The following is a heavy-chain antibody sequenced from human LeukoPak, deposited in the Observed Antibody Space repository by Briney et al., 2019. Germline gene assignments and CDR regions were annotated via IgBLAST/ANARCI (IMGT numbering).Heavy chain of an antibody. CDR3: ARDDGGDFNDAFDI. CDR1: GFTVSSNY. D-gene: IGHD2-21*02. J-gene: IGHJ3*02. Sequence: GGSLRLSCAASGFTVSSNYMSWVRQAPGKGLEWVSVIYSGGSTYYADSVKGRFTISRDNSKNTLFLQMNSLRAEDTAVYYCARDDGGDFNDAFDIWGQGTMVTISS. V-gene: IGHV3-53*01. CDR2: IYSGGST.